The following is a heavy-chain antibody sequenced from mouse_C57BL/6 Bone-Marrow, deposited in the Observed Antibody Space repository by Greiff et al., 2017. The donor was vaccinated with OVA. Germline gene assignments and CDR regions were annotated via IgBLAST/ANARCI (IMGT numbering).Heavy chain of an antibody. Sequence: EVQVVESGGGLVQPGGSLKLSCAASGFTFSDYYMYWVRQTPEKRLEWVAYISNGGGSTYYPDTVKGRFTISRDNAKNTLYLQMSRLKSEDTAMYYCARRDYDSFFAYWGQGTLVTVSA. D-gene: IGHD2-4*01. CDR1: GFTFSDYY. CDR3: ARRDYDSFFAY. V-gene: IGHV5-12*01. J-gene: IGHJ3*01. CDR2: ISNGGGST.